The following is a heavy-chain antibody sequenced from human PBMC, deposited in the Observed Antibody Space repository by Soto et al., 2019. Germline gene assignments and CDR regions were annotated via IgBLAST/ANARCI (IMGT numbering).Heavy chain of an antibody. J-gene: IGHJ6*02. CDR3: AREAGYCISTSCYYYGMDV. Sequence: SETLSLTCTVSGGSVSSGSYYWSWIRQPPGKGLEWIGYIYYSGSTNYNPSLKSRVTISVDTSKNQFSLKLSSVTAADTAVYYCAREAGYCISTSCYYYGMDVWGQGTTVTVSS. D-gene: IGHD2-2*01. CDR1: GGSVSSGSYY. CDR2: IYYSGST. V-gene: IGHV4-61*01.